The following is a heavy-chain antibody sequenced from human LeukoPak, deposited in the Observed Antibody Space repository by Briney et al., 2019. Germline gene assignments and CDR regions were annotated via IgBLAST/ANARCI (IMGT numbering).Heavy chain of an antibody. Sequence: PSQTLSLTCTASGGSISSGGYYWSWIRQPPGKGLEWIGYIYHSGSTYYNPSLKSRVTISVDRSKNQFSLKLSSVTAADTAVYYCARDPADSSGYTFDYWGQGTLVTVSS. CDR3: ARDPADSSGYTFDY. CDR2: IYHSGST. CDR1: GGSISSGGYY. D-gene: IGHD3-22*01. V-gene: IGHV4-30-2*01. J-gene: IGHJ4*02.